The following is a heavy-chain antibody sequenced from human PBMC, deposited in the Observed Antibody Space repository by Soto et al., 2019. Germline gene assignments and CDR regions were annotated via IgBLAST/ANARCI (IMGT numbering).Heavy chain of an antibody. CDR2: IYYTGTH. CDR1: GGSVSNYY. V-gene: IGHV4-59*02. J-gene: IGHJ5*02. Sequence: SETLSLTCSVSGGSVSNYYLSWVRQPPGKRLECIGYIYYTGTHDYNPSLRGRATISVDTSKDQFSLKLTSVTAADTAVYYCARDRDRHSSGLPSFDPWGQGILVTVSS. D-gene: IGHD3-22*01. CDR3: ARDRDRHSSGLPSFDP.